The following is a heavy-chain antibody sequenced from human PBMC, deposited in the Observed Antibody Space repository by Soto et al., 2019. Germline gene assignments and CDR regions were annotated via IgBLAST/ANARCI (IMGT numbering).Heavy chain of an antibody. V-gene: IGHV1-69*12. D-gene: IGHD2-15*01. J-gene: IGHJ3*02. CDR2: IIPIFGTA. CDR3: ARPTLGYCSGGSCHDAFDI. CDR1: GGTFSSYA. Sequence: QVQLVQSGAEVKKPGSSVKVSCKASGGTFSSYAISWVRQAPGQGLEWMGGIIPIFGTANYAQKFQGRVTITADEXXSXAXXELSSLRSEDTAVYYWARPTLGYCSGGSCHDAFDIWGQGTMVTVSS.